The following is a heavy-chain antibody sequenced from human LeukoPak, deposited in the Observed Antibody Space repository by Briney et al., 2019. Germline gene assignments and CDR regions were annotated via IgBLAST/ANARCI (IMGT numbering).Heavy chain of an antibody. Sequence: SETLSLTCDVSGGSISSGLYSWGWIRQPPGKGLEWIGYIYYSGSTNYNPSLKSRVTISVDTSKNQFSLKLSSVTAADTAVCYCAREICSSTSCYTDYWGQGTLVTVSS. CDR2: IYYSGST. CDR3: AREICSSTSCYTDY. V-gene: IGHV4-61*01. D-gene: IGHD2-2*02. CDR1: GGSISSGLYS. J-gene: IGHJ4*02.